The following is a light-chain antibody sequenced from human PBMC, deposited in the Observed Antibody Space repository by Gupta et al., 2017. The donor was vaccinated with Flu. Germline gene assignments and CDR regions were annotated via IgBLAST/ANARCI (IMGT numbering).Light chain of an antibody. CDR2: SND. CDR3: ATWEDSLNGWV. V-gene: IGLV1-44*01. J-gene: IGLJ3*02. CDR1: SSSIGSNP. Sequence: QSVLTQPPSALGAPGQRVTISCSGSSSSIGSNPVTWYQHLPGTAPKHLMYSNDQRPSGVPDRFSASKSGTSASLAISGLQSEDEADYYCATWEDSLNGWVFGGGTKLTVL.